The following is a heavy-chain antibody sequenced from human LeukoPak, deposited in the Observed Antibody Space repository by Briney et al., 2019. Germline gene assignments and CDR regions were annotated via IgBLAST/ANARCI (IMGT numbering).Heavy chain of an antibody. CDR1: GFTFSSYS. V-gene: IGHV3-21*01. D-gene: IGHD3-10*01. CDR3: ARERFGEFDP. Sequence: GGSLRLSCAASGFTFSSYSMNWVRQAPGKGLEWVSSISSSSSYIYYADSVKGRFTISRDNAKNSLYLQMNSLGAEDTAVYYCARERFGEFDPWGQGTLVTVSS. CDR2: ISSSSSYI. J-gene: IGHJ5*02.